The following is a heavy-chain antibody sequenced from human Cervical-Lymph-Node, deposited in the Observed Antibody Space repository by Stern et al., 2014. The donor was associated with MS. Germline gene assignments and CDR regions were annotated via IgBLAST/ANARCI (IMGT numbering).Heavy chain of an antibody. CDR3: AKDPINGLDV. V-gene: IGHV3-23*04. Sequence: EVQLVQSGGGLVQPGGSLRLSCAASGLTFTTYAMSWVRQAPGQGLEWVSLINDSGGSTYYADSVKGRFTISRDNSKNTLYLQMNSLRAEDTAVYYCAKDPINGLDVWGQGTLVTVSS. CDR1: GLTFTTYA. J-gene: IGHJ3*01. CDR2: INDSGGST.